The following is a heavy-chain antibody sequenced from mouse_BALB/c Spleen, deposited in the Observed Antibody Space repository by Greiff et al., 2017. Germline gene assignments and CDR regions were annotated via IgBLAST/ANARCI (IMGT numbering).Heavy chain of an antibody. V-gene: IGHV5-4*02. CDR2: ISDGGSYT. J-gene: IGHJ3*01. CDR3: ARGTVVAGFAY. CDR1: GFTFSDYY. Sequence: DVMLVESGGGLVKPGGSLKLSCAASGFTFSDYYMYWVRQTPEKRLEWVATISDGGSYTYYPDSVKGRFTISRDNAKNNLYLQMSSLKSEDTAMYYCARGTVVAGFAYWGQGTLVTVSA. D-gene: IGHD1-1*01.